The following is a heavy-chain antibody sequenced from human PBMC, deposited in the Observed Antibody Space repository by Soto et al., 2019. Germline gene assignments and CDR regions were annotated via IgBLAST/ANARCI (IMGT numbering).Heavy chain of an antibody. D-gene: IGHD3-3*01. CDR1: GGTFSSYT. J-gene: IGHJ4*02. V-gene: IGHV1-69*02. CDR3: ARVGVDPYDFWSGDRDY. Sequence: GASVKVSCKASGGTFSSYTISWVRQAPGQGLEWMGRIIPILGIANYAQKFQGRVTITADKSTSTAYMELSSLRSEDTAVYYCARVGVDPYDFWSGDRDYWGQGTLVTVSS. CDR2: IIPILGIA.